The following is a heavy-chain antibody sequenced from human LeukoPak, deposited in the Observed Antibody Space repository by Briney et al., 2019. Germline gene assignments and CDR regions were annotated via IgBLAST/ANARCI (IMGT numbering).Heavy chain of an antibody. CDR2: IDWDDDK. D-gene: IGHD1-26*01. J-gene: IGHJ3*02. Sequence: SGPTLVNPTQTLTLTCTFSGFSLSTSGMCVSWIRQPPGKALEWLAPIDWDDDKYYSTSLKTRLTISKDTSKNQVVLTMTNMDPVDTATYYCARMPQVGATIDAFDIWGQGTMVTVSS. CDR3: ARMPQVGATIDAFDI. CDR1: GFSLSTSGMC. V-gene: IGHV2-70*01.